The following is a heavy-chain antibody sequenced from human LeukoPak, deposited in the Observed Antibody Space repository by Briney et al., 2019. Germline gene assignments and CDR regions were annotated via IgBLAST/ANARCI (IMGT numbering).Heavy chain of an antibody. CDR3: ARGKSFFWIGSPDFGIDSFAP. V-gene: IGHV1-69*01. Sequence: SVKVSCKASGGTFSSYAISWVRQAPGQGLEWMGGIIPIFGTANYAQKFQGRVTITADESTSTAYMELSSLRSEDTGVYYCARGKSFFWIGSPDFGIDSFAPWGQEPLVTVPS. CDR2: IIPIFGTA. CDR1: GGTFSSYA. D-gene: IGHD3-3*01. J-gene: IGHJ5*02.